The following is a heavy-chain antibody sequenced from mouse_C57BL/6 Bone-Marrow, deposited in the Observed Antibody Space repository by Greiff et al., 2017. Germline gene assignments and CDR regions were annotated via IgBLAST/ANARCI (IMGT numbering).Heavy chain of an antibody. J-gene: IGHJ4*01. D-gene: IGHD1-1*01. CDR1: GFSLTSYG. CDR2: IWSGGST. V-gene: IGHV2-2*01. Sequence: QVQLKESGPGLVQPSQSLSITCTVSGFSLTSYGVHWVRQSPGKGLEWLGVIWSGGSTDYNAAFISRLSISKDNSKSQVFFKMNSLQADDTAIYYCARPPLTTVVATGAMDYWGQGTSVTVSS. CDR3: ARPPLTTVVATGAMDY.